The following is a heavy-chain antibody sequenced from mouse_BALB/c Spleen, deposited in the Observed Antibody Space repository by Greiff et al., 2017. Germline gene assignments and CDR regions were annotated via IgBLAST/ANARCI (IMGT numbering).Heavy chain of an antibody. J-gene: IGHJ4*01. CDR1: GYTFTSYW. D-gene: IGHD2-4*01. CDR2: IYPGDGDT. CDR3: ARWGITTGYAMDY. Sequence: VQLQQSGAELARPGASVKLSCKASGYTFTSYWMQWVKQRPGQGLEWIGAIYPGDGDTRYTQKFKGKATLTADKSSSTAYMQLSSLASEDSAVYYCARWGITTGYAMDYWGQGTSVTVSS. V-gene: IGHV1-87*01.